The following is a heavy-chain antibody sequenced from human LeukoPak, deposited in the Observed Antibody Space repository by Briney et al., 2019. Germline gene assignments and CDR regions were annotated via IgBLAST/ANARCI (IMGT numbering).Heavy chain of an antibody. Sequence: SQTLSLTCTVSGGSISSGGYYWSWIRQHPGKGLEWIGSIYYSGSTNYNPSLQGRVTISLDTSRNQFSLKLSSVTAADMAVYYCASGDNDPLFDYWGQGTLVTVSS. D-gene: IGHD1-1*01. V-gene: IGHV4-31*03. CDR1: GGSISSGGYY. J-gene: IGHJ4*02. CDR3: ASGDNDPLFDY. CDR2: IYYSGST.